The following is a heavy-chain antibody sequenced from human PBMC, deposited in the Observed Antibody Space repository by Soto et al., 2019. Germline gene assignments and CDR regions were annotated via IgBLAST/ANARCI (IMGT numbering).Heavy chain of an antibody. CDR1: GYTFTNFG. CDR3: TRGETPIDY. Sequence: QVQLVQSGAEVKKPGASVKVPCKASGYTFTNFGISWVRQAPGQGLEWMGWISPYNGNTNYAQNFQGRVTMTADTSTSTAYMELRSLRSDDTAAYDCTRGETPIDYWGQGTLVTVAS. D-gene: IGHD1-26*01. J-gene: IGHJ4*02. CDR2: ISPYNGNT. V-gene: IGHV1-18*01.